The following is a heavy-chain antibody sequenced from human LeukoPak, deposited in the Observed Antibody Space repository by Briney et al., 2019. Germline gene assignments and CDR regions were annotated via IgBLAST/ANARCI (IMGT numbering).Heavy chain of an antibody. CDR2: IHYSGTT. J-gene: IGHJ4*02. Sequence: SETLSLTCTVSGGSINTYYWSWIRQPPGKGLEWIGYIHYSGTTNYNPSLKSRVTISLDTSKNQFSLNLSSVTAADTAVYYCARMGGYSGYATHWGQGTLVTVSS. V-gene: IGHV4-59*08. CDR1: GGSINTYY. CDR3: ARMGGYSGYATH. D-gene: IGHD5-12*01.